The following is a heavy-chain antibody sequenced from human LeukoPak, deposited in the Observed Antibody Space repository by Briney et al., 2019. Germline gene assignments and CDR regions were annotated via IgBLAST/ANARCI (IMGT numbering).Heavy chain of an antibody. J-gene: IGHJ4*02. CDR3: ARGSGSALYY. CDR2: IYCDGNNG. Sequence: PGRSLRLSCAASGFIFSTYGMHWVRQAPGKGLEWVTTIYCDGNNGGYADSVKGRFTISRDNSKDTVYLQMNSLRAEDTAVYYCARGSGSALYYWGQGTLVTVSS. CDR1: GFIFSTYG. V-gene: IGHV3-30*12. D-gene: IGHD1-26*01.